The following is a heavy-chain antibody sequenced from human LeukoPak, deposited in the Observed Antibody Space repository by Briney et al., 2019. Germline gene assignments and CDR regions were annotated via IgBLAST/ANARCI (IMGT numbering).Heavy chain of an antibody. V-gene: IGHV3-30*02. CDR3: AKDERWLQLRGDY. J-gene: IGHJ4*02. Sequence: GGSLRLSCAASGFTFSSYGMHWVRQAPGKGLEWVAFIRYDGSNKYYADSVKGRFTISRDNSKNTLYLQMNSLRAEDTAVYYCAKDERWLQLRGDYWGQGTLVTVSS. CDR2: IRYDGSNK. D-gene: IGHD5-24*01. CDR1: GFTFSSYG.